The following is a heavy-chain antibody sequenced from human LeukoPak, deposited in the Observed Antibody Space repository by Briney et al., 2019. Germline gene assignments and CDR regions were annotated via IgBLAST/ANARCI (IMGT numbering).Heavy chain of an antibody. D-gene: IGHD1-26*01. Sequence: GGSLRLSCAASGFTFSSHAMSWVRQAPGKGLEWVSAISGSGGSTYYADSVKGRFTISRDNSKNTLYLQMNSLRAEDTAVYYCAIRKGATSFDYWGQGTLVTVSS. CDR1: GFTFSSHA. J-gene: IGHJ4*02. CDR2: ISGSGGST. V-gene: IGHV3-23*01. CDR3: AIRKGATSFDY.